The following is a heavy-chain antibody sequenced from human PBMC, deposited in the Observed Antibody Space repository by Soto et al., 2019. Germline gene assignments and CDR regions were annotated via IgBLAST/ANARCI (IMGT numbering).Heavy chain of an antibody. J-gene: IGHJ5*02. CDR1: GFTFISYA. CDR2: ISYDGSNK. Sequence: GGSLRLSCGASGFTFISYAVRWVRQAPGKGLEWVAVISYDGSNKYYADSVKGRFTISRDNSKNTLYLQMNSLRAEDTAVYYCAKSSSSGYYDILTGYYIPSDWFDPWGQGTLVTVSS. CDR3: AKSSSSGYYDILTGYYIPSDWFDP. D-gene: IGHD3-9*01. V-gene: IGHV3-30-3*02.